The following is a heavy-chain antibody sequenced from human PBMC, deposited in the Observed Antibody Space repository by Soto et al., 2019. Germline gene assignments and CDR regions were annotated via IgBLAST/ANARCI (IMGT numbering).Heavy chain of an antibody. D-gene: IGHD6-19*01. Sequence: EVQLVESGGGLVQPEGSLRLSCAASGFTFSDHYMDWVRQAPGKWLEWVGRIKNKANSYTTEYAAPVKGRFIISRDDSKHSVFLQMNRLKTDDTAVYYCPRVRLGSSRSYDYWGQGMLVTVSS. V-gene: IGHV3-72*01. CDR1: GFTFSDHY. CDR3: PRVRLGSSRSYDY. J-gene: IGHJ4*02. CDR2: IKNKANSYTT.